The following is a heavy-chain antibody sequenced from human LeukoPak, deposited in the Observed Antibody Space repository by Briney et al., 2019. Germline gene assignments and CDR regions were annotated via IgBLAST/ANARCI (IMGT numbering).Heavy chain of an antibody. J-gene: IGHJ4*02. V-gene: IGHV1-46*01. Sequence: ASVKVSCKASGYTFSNYYIHWVRQAPGQGLEWMGLINPSGGSTKYAQKFQGRVTMTTDTSTSTVYMDMSSLTSEDTAVYYCARDREERWMQSPGEYWGQGTVVTVSS. D-gene: IGHD5-18*01. CDR2: INPSGGST. CDR3: ARDREERWMQSPGEY. CDR1: GYTFSNYY.